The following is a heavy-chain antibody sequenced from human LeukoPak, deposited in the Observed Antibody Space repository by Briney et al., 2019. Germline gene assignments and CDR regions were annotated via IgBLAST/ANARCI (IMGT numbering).Heavy chain of an antibody. CDR2: ILSKTDVGRP. CDR1: GFTFSNAW. V-gene: IGHV3-15*01. D-gene: IGHD3-10*01. J-gene: IGHJ6*03. CDR3: ASGSGSYRTPHYYMDV. Sequence: GGSLRLSCAASGFTFSNAWMTWVRQAPGKGLEWVGRILSKTDVGRPHYAAPVKGTVTISRDDSKNTLYQQMNSLKTEDTAVYYCASGSGSYRTPHYYMDVWGTGTTVTVS.